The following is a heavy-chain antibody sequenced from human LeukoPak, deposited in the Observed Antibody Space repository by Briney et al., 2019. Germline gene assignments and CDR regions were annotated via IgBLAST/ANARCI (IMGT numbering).Heavy chain of an antibody. CDR2: ISGSGGST. CDR1: GFTFSSYA. CDR3: ARDGIAAAGSDY. Sequence: GGSLRLSCAASGFTFSSYAMSWVRQAPGKGLEWVSAISGSGGSTYYADSVKGRFTISRDNAKNSLYLQMNSLRAEDTAVYYCARDGIAAAGSDYWGQGTLVTVSS. J-gene: IGHJ4*02. D-gene: IGHD6-13*01. V-gene: IGHV3-23*01.